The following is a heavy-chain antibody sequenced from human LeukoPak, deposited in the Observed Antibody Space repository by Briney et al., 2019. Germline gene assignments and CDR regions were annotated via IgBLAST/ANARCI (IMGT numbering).Heavy chain of an antibody. CDR2: IYYSGST. CDR3: ARYMIVVVSNSPDPFDY. CDR1: GGSISSSSYY. Sequence: SETLSLTCTVSGGSISSSSYYWGWIRQPPGKGLEWIGSIYYSGSTYYNPSLKSRVTISVDTSKNQFSLKLSSVTAADTAVYYCARYMIVVVSNSPDPFDYWGQGTLVTVSS. D-gene: IGHD3-22*01. J-gene: IGHJ4*02. V-gene: IGHV4-39*01.